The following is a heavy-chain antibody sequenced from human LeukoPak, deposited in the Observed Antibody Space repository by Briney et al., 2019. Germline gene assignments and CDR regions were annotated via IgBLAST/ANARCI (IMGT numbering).Heavy chain of an antibody. Sequence: GRSLRLSCAASGLAFSSYGMHWVRQAPGKGLEWVAVIWSDGSVKYYGDSVKGRFTISRDNSKNTVYLLMDSLRAEDTALYYCASAAGAFDNWGQGTLVTVSS. CDR2: IWSDGSVK. CDR3: ASAAGAFDN. J-gene: IGHJ4*02. CDR1: GLAFSSYG. V-gene: IGHV3-33*01. D-gene: IGHD6-19*01.